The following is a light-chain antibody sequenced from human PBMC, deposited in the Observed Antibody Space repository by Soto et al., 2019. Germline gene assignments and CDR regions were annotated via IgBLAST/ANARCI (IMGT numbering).Light chain of an antibody. Sequence: EIVLTQSPATLSLSPGERASLSCRASQSVSNYLSWFQEKPGQAPRLLIYDVSNRATDIPARFSGSGSGTDFTLTISRLEPEDFAIYYCQQRSDWPITLGQGTRLEIK. CDR3: QQRSDWPIT. J-gene: IGKJ5*01. V-gene: IGKV3-11*01. CDR2: DVS. CDR1: QSVSNY.